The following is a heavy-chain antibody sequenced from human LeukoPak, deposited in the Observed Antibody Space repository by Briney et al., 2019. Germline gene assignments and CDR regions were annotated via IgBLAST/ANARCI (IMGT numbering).Heavy chain of an antibody. Sequence: SETLSLTCAVYGGSFSGYYWSWIRQPPGKGLEWIGEINHSGSTNYNPSLKSRVTISVDTSKNQFSLKLSSVTAADTAVYYCARASQQGGYSYGYKGGFDYWGQGTLVTVSS. CDR3: ARASQQGGYSYGYKGGFDY. D-gene: IGHD5-18*01. CDR1: GGSFSGYY. V-gene: IGHV4-34*01. J-gene: IGHJ4*02. CDR2: INHSGST.